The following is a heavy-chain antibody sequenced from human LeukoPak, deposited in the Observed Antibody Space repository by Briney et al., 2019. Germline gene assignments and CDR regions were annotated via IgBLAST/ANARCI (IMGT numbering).Heavy chain of an antibody. V-gene: IGHV4-59*01. Sequence: SETLSLTCTVSGGSISSYYWSWIRQPPGKGLEWIGYIYYSESTNYNPSLKSRVTISVDTSKNQFSLKLSSVTAADTAVYYCALNYHGSGGTFDYWGQGTLVTVSS. J-gene: IGHJ4*02. CDR3: ALNYHGSGGTFDY. D-gene: IGHD3-10*01. CDR1: GGSISSYY. CDR2: IYYSEST.